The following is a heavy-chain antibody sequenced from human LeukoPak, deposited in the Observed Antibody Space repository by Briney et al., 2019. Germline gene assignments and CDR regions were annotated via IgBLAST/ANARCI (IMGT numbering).Heavy chain of an antibody. CDR3: ATSPDYYDSNGYSYYFDY. J-gene: IGHJ4*02. Sequence: SVKVSCKASGFTFTSSAVQWVRQARGQRLEWIGWIVVGSGNTNYAQKFQERVTITRDMSTSTAYMELSSLRSEDTAVYYCATSPDYYDSNGYSYYFDYWGQGTLVTVSS. CDR1: GFTFTSSA. V-gene: IGHV1-58*01. CDR2: IVVGSGNT. D-gene: IGHD3-22*01.